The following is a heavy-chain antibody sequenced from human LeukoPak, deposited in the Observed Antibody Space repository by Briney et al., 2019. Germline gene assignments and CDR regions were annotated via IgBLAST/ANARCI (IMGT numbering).Heavy chain of an antibody. CDR2: INPNSGGT. CDR1: GYTFTGYY. Sequence: ASVKVSCKASGYTFTGYYMHWVRQAPGQGLEWMGWINPNSGGTNYAQKFQGRVTMTRDTSISTAYMELSRLRADDTAVYYCARGDRAVAGNFDYWGQGTLVTVSS. J-gene: IGHJ4*02. V-gene: IGHV1-2*02. CDR3: ARGDRAVAGNFDY. D-gene: IGHD6-19*01.